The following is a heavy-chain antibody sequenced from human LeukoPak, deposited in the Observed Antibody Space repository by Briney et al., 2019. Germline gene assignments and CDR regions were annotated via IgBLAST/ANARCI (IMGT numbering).Heavy chain of an antibody. V-gene: IGHV4-34*01. CDR3: ARGYYYGSGSSPWDY. Sequence: SETLSLTCAVYGGSFSGYYWSWFRQPPGKGLEWIGEINHSGSTNYNPSLKSRVTISVDTSKNQFSLKLSSVTAADTAVYYCARGYYYGSGSSPWDYWGQGTLVTVSS. D-gene: IGHD3-10*01. CDR2: INHSGST. CDR1: GGSFSGYY. J-gene: IGHJ4*02.